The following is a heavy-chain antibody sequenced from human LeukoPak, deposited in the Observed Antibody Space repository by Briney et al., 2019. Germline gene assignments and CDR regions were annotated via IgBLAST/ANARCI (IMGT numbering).Heavy chain of an antibody. CDR1: EFTFSSYN. Sequence: GGSLRLSCAASEFTFSSYNLNWVRQAPGKGLEWVSSISSSSSIEYYADSVKGRFTISRDNAKNSLYLQMNSLRAEDTAVYYCARDRDRSFDLWGRGTLVTVSS. CDR2: ISSSSSIE. CDR3: ARDRDRSFDL. J-gene: IGHJ2*01. V-gene: IGHV3-48*01.